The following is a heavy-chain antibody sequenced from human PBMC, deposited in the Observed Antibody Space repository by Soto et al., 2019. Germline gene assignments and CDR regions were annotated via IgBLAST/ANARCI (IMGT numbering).Heavy chain of an antibody. Sequence: EVQLLESGGGLVQNGGYLRLSCAASGFTFSSYAMSWVRQAPGKGLEWVSAISGSGGSTYYADSVKGRFTISRDNSKNTLYLQMNNLRAEDTAVYYCAKGLVVRFGELLPLDYWGQGTLVTVSS. CDR3: AKGLVVRFGELLPLDY. CDR1: GFTFSSYA. D-gene: IGHD3-10*01. J-gene: IGHJ4*02. CDR2: ISGSGGST. V-gene: IGHV3-23*01.